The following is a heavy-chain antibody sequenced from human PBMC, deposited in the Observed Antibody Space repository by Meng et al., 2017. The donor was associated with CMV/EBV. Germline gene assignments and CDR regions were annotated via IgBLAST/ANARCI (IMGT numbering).Heavy chain of an antibody. CDR3: ARAWGIRFDY. CDR1: GFTFSDYE. CDR2: IDYSGTGV. Sequence: GESLKISCAGSGFTFSDYEMSWVRQAPGKGLEWVSNIDYSGTGVYYADSMRGRFTVSRDNARNSLYLQLNSLRAEDTAVYYCARAWGIRFDYWGQGVVVTVSS. D-gene: IGHD3-16*01. V-gene: IGHV3-48*03. J-gene: IGHJ4*02.